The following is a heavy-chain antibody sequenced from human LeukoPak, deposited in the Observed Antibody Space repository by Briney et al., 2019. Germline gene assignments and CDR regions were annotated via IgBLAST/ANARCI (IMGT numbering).Heavy chain of an antibody. J-gene: IGHJ3*02. CDR1: GYTFTSYY. CDR3: ARDSHDFWHRFDAFDI. D-gene: IGHD3-3*01. V-gene: IGHV1-46*03. Sequence: APVKVSCKASGYTFTSYYMHWVRQAPGQGLEWMGIINPSGGSTSYAQKFQGRVTMTRDTSTSTVYMELSSLRSEDTAVYYCARDSHDFWHRFDAFDIWGQGTMVTVSS. CDR2: INPSGGST.